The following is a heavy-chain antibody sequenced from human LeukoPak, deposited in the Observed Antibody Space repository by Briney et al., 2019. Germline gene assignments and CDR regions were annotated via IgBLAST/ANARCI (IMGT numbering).Heavy chain of an antibody. Sequence: GGSLRLSCAASEFTFNIYDMHWVRQAPGKGLEWVSSISSSSSYIYYADSVKGRFTISRDNAKNSLYLQMNSLRAEDTAVYYCARVDYTVTTVTSSDYWGQGTLVTVSS. D-gene: IGHD4-17*01. V-gene: IGHV3-21*01. CDR2: ISSSSSYI. CDR1: EFTFNIYD. CDR3: ARVDYTVTTVTSSDY. J-gene: IGHJ4*02.